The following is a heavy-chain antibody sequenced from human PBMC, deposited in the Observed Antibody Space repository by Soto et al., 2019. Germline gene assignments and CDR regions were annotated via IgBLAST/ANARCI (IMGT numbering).Heavy chain of an antibody. V-gene: IGHV3-23*01. Sequence: GGSLRLSCEASGFSFSNFAMSWVRQAPGKGLEWLSGISGPGGGSYYADSVKGRFTISRDNSKNTLYLQMNSLRVEDTALYYCAKDQLTSGGDYYYYYGMDVWGRGTAVTVSS. CDR1: GFSFSNFA. D-gene: IGHD2-21*01. CDR2: ISGPGGGS. J-gene: IGHJ6*02. CDR3: AKDQLTSGGDYYYYYGMDV.